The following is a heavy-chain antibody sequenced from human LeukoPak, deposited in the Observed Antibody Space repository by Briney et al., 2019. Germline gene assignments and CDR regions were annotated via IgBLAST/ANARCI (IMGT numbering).Heavy chain of an antibody. CDR3: ARWVVPAGLWYFDL. J-gene: IGHJ2*01. CDR1: GGSISSYH. V-gene: IGHV4-59*01. Sequence: KPSETLSLTCTVSGGSISSYHWSWIRQPPGKGLEWIGYIYNSGSTKYNPSLKSRVTISVDTSKNQFSLKLSSVTAADTAVYYCARWVVPAGLWYFDLWGRGTLVTVSS. CDR2: IYNSGST. D-gene: IGHD2-2*01.